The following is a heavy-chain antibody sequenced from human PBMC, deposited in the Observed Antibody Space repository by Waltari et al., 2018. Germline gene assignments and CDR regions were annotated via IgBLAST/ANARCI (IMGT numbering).Heavy chain of an antibody. J-gene: IGHJ3*01. CDR2: VDPEDGET. CDR3: VTALGDRSSASRPFDV. CDR1: GYRFTDYY. Sequence: EVQLLQSGTELKKPGSTVKISCQVSGYRFTDYYIHWVQQAPGKGPQWRGLVDPEDGETIYAERFQGRVTRTADTSTETAFMELSSLTSDDTAVYYCVTALGDRSSASRPFDVWGLGTLITVSS. V-gene: IGHV1-69-2*01. D-gene: IGHD3-10*01.